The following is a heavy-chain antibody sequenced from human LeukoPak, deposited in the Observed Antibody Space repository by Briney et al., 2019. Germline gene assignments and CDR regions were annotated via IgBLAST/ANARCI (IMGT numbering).Heavy chain of an antibody. V-gene: IGHV3-74*01. J-gene: IGHJ4*02. D-gene: IGHD3-10*01. Sequence: GGSLRLSCAASGFTFSSYWMHWVRQAPGKGLVWVSRINSDGSGTTYADSVKGRFTISRDNAKNTVYLQMNSLRAEDTAVYYCARGSGSWGSYYFDYWGQGALVTVSS. CDR2: INSDGSGT. CDR3: ARGSGSWGSYYFDY. CDR1: GFTFSSYW.